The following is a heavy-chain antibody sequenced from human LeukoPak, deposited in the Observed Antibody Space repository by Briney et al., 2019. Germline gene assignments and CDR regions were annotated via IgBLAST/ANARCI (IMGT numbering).Heavy chain of an antibody. D-gene: IGHD3-16*01. CDR3: ARYYDPTVGDAFDI. V-gene: IGHV3-7*01. CDR2: ISPDGSEK. J-gene: IGHJ3*02. CDR1: GFTFSSYW. Sequence: GGSLRLSCAASGFTFSSYWMSWVRQAPGKGLEWVANISPDGSEKYSVDSVKGRFTISRDNGKNSLYLQLNSLKAEDTALYYCARYYDPTVGDAFDIWGQGTMVTVSP.